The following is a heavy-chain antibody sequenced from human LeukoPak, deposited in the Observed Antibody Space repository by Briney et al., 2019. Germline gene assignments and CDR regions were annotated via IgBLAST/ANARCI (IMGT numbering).Heavy chain of an antibody. CDR1: RYSSASYW. V-gene: IGHV5-51*01. D-gene: IGHD4-17*01. CDR2: IYPGDSDI. Sequence: RGESLKIPCKASRYSSASYWIAWVRQMPGKGLEWMGIIYPGDSDIIYSPSFQGQVTISADKSISTAYLQWSSLKASDTAMYYCASDDYGDYVLWGQGTLVTVSS. J-gene: IGHJ4*02. CDR3: ASDDYGDYVL.